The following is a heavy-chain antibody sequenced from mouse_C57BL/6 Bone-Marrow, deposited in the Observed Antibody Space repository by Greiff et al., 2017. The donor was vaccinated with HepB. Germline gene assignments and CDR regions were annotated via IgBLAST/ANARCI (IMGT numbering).Heavy chain of an antibody. CDR1: GYTFTSYG. V-gene: IGHV1-81*01. J-gene: IGHJ4*01. D-gene: IGHD3-1*01. CDR3: ARRAWYYAMDY. Sequence: VKLMESGAELARPGASVKLSCKASGYTFTSYGISWVKQRTGQGLEWIGEIYPRSGNTYYNEKFKGKATLTADKSSSTAYMELRSLTSEDSAVYFCARRAWYYAMDYWGQGTSVTVSS. CDR2: IYPRSGNT.